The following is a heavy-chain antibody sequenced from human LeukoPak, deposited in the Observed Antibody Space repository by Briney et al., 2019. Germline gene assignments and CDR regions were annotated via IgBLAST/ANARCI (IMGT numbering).Heavy chain of an antibody. CDR3: ARGGYCSSGRCYYFGY. D-gene: IGHD2-15*01. Sequence: GGSLRLSCAASGFSFSSYWMSWVRQAPGKGLEWVANIKQDGSEKYYEDSVKGRFTTSRDNAKNSLYLQMNSLRAEDTAVYYCARGGYCSSGRCYYFGYWGQGTLVTVSS. CDR1: GFSFSSYW. V-gene: IGHV3-7*01. J-gene: IGHJ4*02. CDR2: IKQDGSEK.